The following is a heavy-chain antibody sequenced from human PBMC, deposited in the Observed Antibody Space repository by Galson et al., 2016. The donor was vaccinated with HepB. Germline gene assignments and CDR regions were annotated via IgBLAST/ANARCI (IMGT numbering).Heavy chain of an antibody. CDR1: GYTFSRFD. CDR2: ITGYNGDL. CDR3: ARWYLAYDE. Sequence: SVKVSCKASGYTFSRFDLSWVRQAPGQGLEWMGSITGYNGDLHSAQRFQDRVTLTSDTSTRTAYMELRSLRSDDTTVYYCARWYLAYDEWGQGTLVIVSS. D-gene: IGHD5-12*01. J-gene: IGHJ4*02. V-gene: IGHV1-18*01.